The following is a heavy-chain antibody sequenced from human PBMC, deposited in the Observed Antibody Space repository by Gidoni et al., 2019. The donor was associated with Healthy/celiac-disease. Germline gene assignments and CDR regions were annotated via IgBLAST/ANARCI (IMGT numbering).Heavy chain of an antibody. D-gene: IGHD5-18*01. J-gene: IGHJ6*03. CDR3: ARCGYSYGSYYYYYYMDV. CDR2: ISSSRSTI. Sequence: EVQLLESGGGLVQPGGSLRLSCAASGFPFTSYSMNWVRQAPGKGLQWDSYISSSRSTIYYADSVKGRFNISRDNAKNSLYLQMNSLRAKDTAVYYCARCGYSYGSYYYYYYMDVWGKGTTVTVSS. CDR1: GFPFTSYS. V-gene: IGHV3-48*01.